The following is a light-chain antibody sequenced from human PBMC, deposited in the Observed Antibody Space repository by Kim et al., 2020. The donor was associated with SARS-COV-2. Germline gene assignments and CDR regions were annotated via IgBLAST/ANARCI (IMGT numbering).Light chain of an antibody. Sequence: EIVLTQSPGTLSFSPGERATLSCRASQSISSSYLAWYQHKPGQAPKLLIYAASSRATGIPDRCSGSGSGTDFTLTISRLEPEDFAVYYCQYYTSSFTFGGGTKVDIK. CDR2: AAS. J-gene: IGKJ4*01. CDR3: QYYTSSFT. CDR1: QSISSSY. V-gene: IGKV3-20*01.